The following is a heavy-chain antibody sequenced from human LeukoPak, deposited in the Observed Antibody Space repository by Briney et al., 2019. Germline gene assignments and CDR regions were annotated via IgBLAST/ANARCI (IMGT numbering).Heavy chain of an antibody. J-gene: IGHJ6*03. Sequence: GGSLRLSCAASGFTFSGSAMHWVRQASGKGLEWVGRIRSKANSYATAYAASVKGRFTISRDDSKNTAYLQMNSLETEDTAVYYCTRHSDIVATVGGYCSGGSCYPYYYHYYMDVWGKGTTVTVSS. CDR1: GFTFSGSA. CDR3: TRHSDIVATVGGYCSGGSCYPYYYHYYMDV. V-gene: IGHV3-73*01. CDR2: IRSKANSYAT. D-gene: IGHD2-15*01.